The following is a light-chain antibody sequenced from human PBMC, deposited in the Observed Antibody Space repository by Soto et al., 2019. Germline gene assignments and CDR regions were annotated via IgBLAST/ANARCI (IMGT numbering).Light chain of an antibody. CDR3: QHYNSYPWM. Sequence: DIQMTQSPSTLSASVGDRVTITCRASQSMSSWLAWYQQKPGKAPKLLIYKASSLESGVPSRFSGSGSGTEFTLTISSLQPDDFATFYCQHYNSYPWMFGQGTKVEIK. CDR2: KAS. CDR1: QSMSSW. J-gene: IGKJ1*01. V-gene: IGKV1-5*03.